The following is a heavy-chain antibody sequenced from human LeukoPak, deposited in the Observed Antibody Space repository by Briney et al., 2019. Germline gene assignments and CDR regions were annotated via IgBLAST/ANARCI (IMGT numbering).Heavy chain of an antibody. Sequence: SETLSLTCAVYGGSFSGYYWSWIRQPPRKGLEWIGEINHSGSTNYNPSLKSRVTISVDTSKNQFSLKLSSVTAADTAVYYCASSPGGTLFDYWGQGTLVTVSS. CDR1: GGSFSGYY. CDR3: ASSPGGTLFDY. V-gene: IGHV4-34*01. D-gene: IGHD3-16*01. J-gene: IGHJ4*02. CDR2: INHSGST.